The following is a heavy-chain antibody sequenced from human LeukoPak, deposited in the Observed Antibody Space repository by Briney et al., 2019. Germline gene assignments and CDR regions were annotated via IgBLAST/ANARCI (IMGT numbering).Heavy chain of an antibody. CDR2: IYYSGRT. J-gene: IGHJ4*02. V-gene: IGHV4-39*01. D-gene: IGHD3-22*01. Sequence: TSETLSLTCTVSGGSISSSSYYWGWIRQPPGMGLEWIGSIYYSGRTYSNPSLKSRVTISADTSKNQFSLKLSSVTAADTAVYYCAADTSGYYDFDYWGQGTLVTVSS. CDR1: GGSISSSSYY. CDR3: AADTSGYYDFDY.